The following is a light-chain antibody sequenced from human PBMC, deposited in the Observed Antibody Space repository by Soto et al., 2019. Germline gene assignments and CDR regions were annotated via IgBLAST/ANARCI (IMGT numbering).Light chain of an antibody. J-gene: IGLJ3*02. Sequence: QSALTQPASVSGSPGQSITISCTGTSSDIGSYNYVSWYQQHPGEAPKLMIYEVSNRPSGISNRFSGSKSGTSASLAITGLQAEDEADYYCQSYDSSLSGWVFGGGTKLTVL. V-gene: IGLV2-14*01. CDR1: SSDIGSYNY. CDR3: QSYDSSLSGWV. CDR2: EVS.